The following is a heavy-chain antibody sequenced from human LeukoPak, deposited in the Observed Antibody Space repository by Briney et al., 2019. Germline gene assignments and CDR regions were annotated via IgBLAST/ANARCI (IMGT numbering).Heavy chain of an antibody. V-gene: IGHV3-74*01. J-gene: IGHJ6*03. D-gene: IGHD5-12*01. CDR1: GFTFSSYW. CDR3: IRTLIVATSPYMDV. Sequence: GGSLRLSCAAPGFTFSSYWVHWVRQAPGKGLVWVSRVNSDGTGTTYADSVEGRFTISRDNAKNTVYLQMNSLRAEDTAIYYCIRTLIVATSPYMDVWGKGTTVTVSS. CDR2: VNSDGTGT.